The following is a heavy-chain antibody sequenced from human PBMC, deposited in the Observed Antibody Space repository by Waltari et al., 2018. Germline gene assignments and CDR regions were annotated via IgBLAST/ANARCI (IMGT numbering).Heavy chain of an antibody. J-gene: IGHJ4*02. D-gene: IGHD3-22*01. Sequence: QVQLQESGPGLVKPSETLSLTCAVSGYSISSGYYWGWIRQPPGKGLEWIGSIYHSGNTYYNPSLKSRVTISVDTSKNQFSLKLSSVTAADTAVYYCARGLNYWGQGTLVTVSS. V-gene: IGHV4-38-2*01. CDR2: IYHSGNT. CDR3: ARGLNY. CDR1: GYSISSGYY.